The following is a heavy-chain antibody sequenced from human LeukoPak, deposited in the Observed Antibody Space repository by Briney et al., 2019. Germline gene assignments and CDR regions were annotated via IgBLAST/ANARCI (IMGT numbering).Heavy chain of an antibody. V-gene: IGHV3-7*01. CDR3: ARGSIAAPYYYYFMDV. Sequence: GGSLRLSCAASGITFSTYWMTWVRQAPGKGLEWVANIKQDGSEKYYVDSVKSRFTISRDNAKNSLYLQMNSLRAEDTAVYYCARGSIAAPYYYYFMDVWGKGTTVTVSS. CDR1: GITFSTYW. D-gene: IGHD6-6*01. J-gene: IGHJ6*03. CDR2: IKQDGSEK.